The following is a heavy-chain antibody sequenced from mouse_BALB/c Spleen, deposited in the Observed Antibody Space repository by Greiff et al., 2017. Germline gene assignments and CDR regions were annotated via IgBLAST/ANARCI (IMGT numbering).Heavy chain of an antibody. CDR2: ISSGGST. Sequence: EVKLMESGGGLVKPGGSLTLSCAASGFTFSSYAMSWVRQTPEKRLAWVASISSGGSTYYPDSVKGRFTISRDNARNILYLQMSSLRSEDTAMYYCARDGKEGVADWGQGTLVTVSA. CDR1: GFTFSSYA. D-gene: IGHD2-1*01. V-gene: IGHV5-6-5*01. J-gene: IGHJ3*01. CDR3: ARDGKEGVAD.